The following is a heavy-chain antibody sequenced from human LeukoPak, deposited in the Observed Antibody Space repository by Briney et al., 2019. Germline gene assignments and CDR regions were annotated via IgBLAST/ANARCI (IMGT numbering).Heavy chain of an antibody. J-gene: IGHJ4*02. Sequence: GGSLRLSCAASGFTFSNSWTHWVRQTPGKGLVWVSCLRSDGTTTYAESVKGRFTISRDSAKNTLYLQMNSLRAEDTAVYYCARDGSYKFDYWGQGTLVTVSP. CDR1: GFTFSNSW. V-gene: IGHV3-74*01. CDR2: LRSDGTT. D-gene: IGHD1-26*01. CDR3: ARDGSYKFDY.